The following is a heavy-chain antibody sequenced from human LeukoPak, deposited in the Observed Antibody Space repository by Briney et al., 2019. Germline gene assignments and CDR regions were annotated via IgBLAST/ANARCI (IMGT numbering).Heavy chain of an antibody. D-gene: IGHD6-13*01. V-gene: IGHV4-30-2*01. CDR3: ARGGIAAALDY. Sequence: PSETLSLTCTVSGGSISSGGYYWSWIRQPPGKGLEWIGYIYHSGSTYYNPSLKSRVTISVDRSKNQFSLKLSSVTAADTAVYYCARGGIAAALDYWGQGTLVTVSS. CDR1: GGSISSGGYY. CDR2: IYHSGST. J-gene: IGHJ4*02.